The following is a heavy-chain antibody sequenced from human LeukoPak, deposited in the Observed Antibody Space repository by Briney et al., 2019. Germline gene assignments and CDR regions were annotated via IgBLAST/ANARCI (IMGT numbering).Heavy chain of an antibody. CDR2: IYYSGST. CDR1: GGSISSSSYY. D-gene: IGHD1-26*01. J-gene: IGHJ4*02. Sequence: SETLSLTCTVSGGSISSSSYYWGWIRQPPGKGLEWIGSIYYSGSTYYNPSLKSRVTISVDTSKNQFSLKLSSVTAADTAVYYCAREYFGVGATFFLGYYFDYWGQGTLVTVSS. V-gene: IGHV4-39*07. CDR3: AREYFGVGATFFLGYYFDY.